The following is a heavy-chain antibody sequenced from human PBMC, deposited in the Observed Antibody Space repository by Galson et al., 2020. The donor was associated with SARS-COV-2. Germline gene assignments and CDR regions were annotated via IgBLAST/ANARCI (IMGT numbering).Heavy chain of an antibody. Sequence: GGSLRLSCAASGFTFSSYGMHWVRQAPGKGLEWVAVIWYDGSNKYYADSVKGRFTISRDNSKNTLYLQMNSLRAEDTAVYYCARDIEGPYYDILTGYYPRSSSGYYYYGMDVWGQGTT. J-gene: IGHJ6*02. CDR2: IWYDGSNK. CDR3: ARDIEGPYYDILTGYYPRSSSGYYYYGMDV. CDR1: GFTFSSYG. D-gene: IGHD3-9*01. V-gene: IGHV3-33*01.